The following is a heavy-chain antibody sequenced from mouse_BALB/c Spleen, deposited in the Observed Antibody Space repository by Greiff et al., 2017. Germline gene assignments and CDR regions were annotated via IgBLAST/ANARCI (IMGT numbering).Heavy chain of an antibody. CDR1: GFTFTDYY. CDR3: ARGGYGGAMDY. V-gene: IGHV7-3*02. Sequence: DVHLVESGGGLVQPGGSLRLSCATSGFTFTDYYMSWVRQPPGKALEWLGFIRNKANGYTTEYSASVKGRFTISRDNSQSILYLQMNTLRAEDSATYYCARGGYGGAMDYWGQGTSVTVSS. J-gene: IGHJ4*01. D-gene: IGHD1-2*01. CDR2: IRNKANGYTT.